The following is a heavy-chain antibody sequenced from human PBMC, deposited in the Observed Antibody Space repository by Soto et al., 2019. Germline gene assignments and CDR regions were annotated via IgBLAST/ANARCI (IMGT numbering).Heavy chain of an antibody. D-gene: IGHD6-13*01. CDR1: GYIFSRYG. CDR3: AREAAAERNYYGLDV. V-gene: IGHV1-18*04. CDR2: ISGYNGNT. J-gene: IGHJ6*02. Sequence: QVQLVQSGPEVRKPGASVKVSCKASGYIFSRYGISWVRLAPGHGLEWMAWISGYNGNTKFGERVQGRVNVTTDTSTSTAYMELRSLRSDDTAVYYCAREAAAERNYYGLDVWGQGITVIVSS.